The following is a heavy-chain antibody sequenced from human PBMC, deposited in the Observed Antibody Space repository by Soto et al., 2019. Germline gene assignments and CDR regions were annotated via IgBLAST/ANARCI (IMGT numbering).Heavy chain of an antibody. CDR2: IYHSGST. D-gene: IGHD2-15*01. CDR3: ARVPPGGIDP. V-gene: IGHV4-4*02. CDR1: DGSISSSNW. Sequence: PSETLXLTFAVPDGSISSSNWWSWVRQPPGKGLEWIGEIYHSGSTNYNPSLKSRVTISVDKSKNQFSLKLSSVTAADTAVYYCARVPPGGIDPWGQRTLVTVSS. J-gene: IGHJ5*02.